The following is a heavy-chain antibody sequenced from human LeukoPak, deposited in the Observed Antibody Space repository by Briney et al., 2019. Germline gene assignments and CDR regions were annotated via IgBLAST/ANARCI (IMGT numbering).Heavy chain of an antibody. CDR2: TRNKANSYTT. V-gene: IGHV3-72*01. J-gene: IGHJ4*02. CDR3: ARVRWSGGSCCTFYY. D-gene: IGHD2-15*01. Sequence: PGGSLRLSCAASGFTFRDDYMDWVRQAPGKGPEWVGRTRNKANSYTTEYAASVKGRFTISRDDSKNSLYLQINSLKTEDTAVYYCARVRWSGGSCCTFYYSGQGTLVTVSS. CDR1: GFTFRDDY.